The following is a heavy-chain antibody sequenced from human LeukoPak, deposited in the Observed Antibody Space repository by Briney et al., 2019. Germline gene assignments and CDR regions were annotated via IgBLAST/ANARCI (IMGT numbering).Heavy chain of an antibody. CDR2: INPDDEST. D-gene: IGHD1-26*01. V-gene: IGHV3-74*01. J-gene: IGHJ3*02. CDR1: GFTFRKYW. Sequence: PGGSLRLSCAASGFTFRKYWLHWVRQAPGKGLVWVSRINPDDESTSYADSVKGRFTISRDNAKSTLYLQMNSLRAEDTAVYYCLTIVGTTIDAFDIWGQGTMVTVSS. CDR3: LTIVGTTIDAFDI.